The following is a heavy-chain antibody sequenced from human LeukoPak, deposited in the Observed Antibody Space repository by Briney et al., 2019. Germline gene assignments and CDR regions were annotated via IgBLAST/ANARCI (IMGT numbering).Heavy chain of an antibody. CDR3: ARGRLIQWLVHYYYYGMDV. CDR2: INHSGST. CDR1: GFTFSNAW. Sequence: PGGSLRLSCAASGFTFSNAWMSWIRQPPGKGLEWIGEINHSGSTNYNPSLKSRVTISVDTSKNQFSLKLSSVTAADTAVYYCARGRLIQWLVHYYYYGMDVWGQGTTVTVSS. V-gene: IGHV4-34*01. D-gene: IGHD6-19*01. J-gene: IGHJ6*02.